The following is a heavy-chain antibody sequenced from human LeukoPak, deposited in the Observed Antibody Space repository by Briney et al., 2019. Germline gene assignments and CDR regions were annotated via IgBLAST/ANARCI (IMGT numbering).Heavy chain of an antibody. CDR3: AREAVAGTEDLPLYDY. J-gene: IGHJ4*02. CDR1: GFTFSSYS. D-gene: IGHD6-19*01. Sequence: GGSLRLSCAASGFTFSSYSMNWVRQAPGKGLEWVSSISSSSSYIYYADSVKGRFTISRDNAKNSLYLQMNSLRAEDTAVYYCAREAVAGTEDLPLYDYWGQGTLVTVSS. V-gene: IGHV3-21*01. CDR2: ISSSSSYI.